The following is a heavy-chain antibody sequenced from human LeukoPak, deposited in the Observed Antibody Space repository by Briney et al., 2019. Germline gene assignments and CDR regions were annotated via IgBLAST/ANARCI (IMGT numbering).Heavy chain of an antibody. V-gene: IGHV3-74*01. J-gene: IGHJ4*02. CDR2: INTDGSTT. D-gene: IGHD6-6*01. CDR1: GFTFSSYA. CDR3: TTDRSSIAVRPH. Sequence: GGSLRLSCAASGFTFSSYAMSWVRRAPGKGLVWVSRINTDGSTTNYADSVKGRFTISRDNAKNTLYLQMNSLRAEDTAVYYCTTDRSSIAVRPHWGQGTLVTVSS.